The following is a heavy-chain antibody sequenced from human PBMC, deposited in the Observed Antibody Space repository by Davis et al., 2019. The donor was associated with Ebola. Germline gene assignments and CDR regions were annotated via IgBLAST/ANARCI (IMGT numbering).Heavy chain of an antibody. Sequence: GESLKISCAASGFSLSIYGMHWVRQAPGKGLEWVAVIYYDGSNEYYADSVKGRFTISRDNSKNTLYLQMNSLRAEDTAVYYCARDVVVRGLYYYAMDVWGKGTTVTVSS. J-gene: IGHJ6*04. CDR3: ARDVVVRGLYYYAMDV. V-gene: IGHV3-33*01. D-gene: IGHD3-10*01. CDR2: IYYDGSNE. CDR1: GFSLSIYG.